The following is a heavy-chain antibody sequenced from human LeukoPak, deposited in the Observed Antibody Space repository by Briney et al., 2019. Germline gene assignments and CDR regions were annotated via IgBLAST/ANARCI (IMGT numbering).Heavy chain of an antibody. Sequence: GGSLRLSCAASGFTFSSYAMSWVRQAPGKGLEWVSAISGSGGSTYYADSVKGRFTISRDNSKNTLYLQMNSLRAEDTAVYYCAKGPEVPAAISPPYLNYWGQGTLVTVSS. CDR3: AKGPEVPAAISPPYLNY. V-gene: IGHV3-23*01. CDR1: GFTFSSYA. J-gene: IGHJ4*02. D-gene: IGHD2-2*01. CDR2: ISGSGGST.